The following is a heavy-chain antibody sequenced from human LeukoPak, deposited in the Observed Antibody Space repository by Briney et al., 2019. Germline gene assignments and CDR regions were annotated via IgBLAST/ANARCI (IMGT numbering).Heavy chain of an antibody. Sequence: ASVKVSCKASGYTFTGYYMHWVRQAPGQGLEWMGWVNPNSGGTNYAQKFQGRVTMTRDTSISTAYMELSRLRSDDTAVYYCARVLGKFYGSGSHTIDHWGQGTLVTVSS. V-gene: IGHV1-2*02. D-gene: IGHD3-10*01. CDR1: GYTFTGYY. J-gene: IGHJ4*02. CDR2: VNPNSGGT. CDR3: ARVLGKFYGSGSHTIDH.